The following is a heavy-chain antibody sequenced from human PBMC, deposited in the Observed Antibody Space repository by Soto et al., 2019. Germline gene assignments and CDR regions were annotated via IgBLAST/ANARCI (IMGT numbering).Heavy chain of an antibody. CDR2: IKSKTDGGTT. Sequence: EVQLVESGGGLVKPGGSLRLSCAASGFTFSNAWMSWVRQAPGKGLEWVGRIKSKTDGGTTDYAAPVKGRFTISRDDSKNTLYLQMNSLKTEDTAVYYCTTAVFIAAAEDYYYYMDVWGKGTTVTVSS. CDR3: TTAVFIAAAEDYYYYMDV. D-gene: IGHD6-13*01. V-gene: IGHV3-15*01. J-gene: IGHJ6*03. CDR1: GFTFSNAW.